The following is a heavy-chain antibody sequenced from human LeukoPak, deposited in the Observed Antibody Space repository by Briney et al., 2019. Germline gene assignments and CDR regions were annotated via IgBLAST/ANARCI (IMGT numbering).Heavy chain of an antibody. D-gene: IGHD4-17*01. CDR3: ARVRYGDSAAFDY. CDR2: INHSGST. CDR1: GGSFSGYY. V-gene: IGHV4-34*01. Sequence: PSETLSLTCAVYGGSFSGYYWSWIRQPPGKGLEWIGEINHSGSTNYNPSLKSRVTISVDTSKSQFSLKLSSVTAADTAVYYCARVRYGDSAAFDYWGQGTLVTVSS. J-gene: IGHJ4*02.